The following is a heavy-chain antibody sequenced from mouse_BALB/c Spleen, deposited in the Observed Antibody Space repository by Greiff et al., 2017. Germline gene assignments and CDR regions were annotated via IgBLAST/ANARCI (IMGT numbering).Heavy chain of an antibody. CDR1: GYTFTDYY. Sequence: QVHVKQSGAELARPGASVKLSCKASGYTFTDYYINWVKQRTGQGLEWIGEIYPGSGNTYYNEKFKGKATLTADKSSSTAYMQLSSLTSEDSAVYYCARRDYYAMDYWGQGTSVTVSS. J-gene: IGHJ4*01. CDR2: IYPGSGNT. V-gene: IGHV1-77*01. CDR3: ARRDYYAMDY.